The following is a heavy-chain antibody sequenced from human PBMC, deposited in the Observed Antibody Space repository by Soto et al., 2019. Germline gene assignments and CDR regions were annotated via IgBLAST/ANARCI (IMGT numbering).Heavy chain of an antibody. V-gene: IGHV4-39*01. CDR1: GVSISNSIYY. Sequence: PSETLSLTCTVSGVSISNSIYYWGWIRRPPGNGLEWIGTIYYSGITYYDPSLKSRVTISVYTSKNQFSLKLTSVTAADTAVYYCARHGSKWGQGTLVTVSS. CDR2: IYYSGIT. CDR3: ARHGSK. J-gene: IGHJ4*02.